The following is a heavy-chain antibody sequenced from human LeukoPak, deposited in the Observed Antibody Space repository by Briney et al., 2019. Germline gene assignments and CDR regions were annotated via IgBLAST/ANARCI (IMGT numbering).Heavy chain of an antibody. V-gene: IGHV5-51*01. D-gene: IGHD5-12*01. CDR1: GYSFTSFW. J-gene: IGHJ4*02. CDR3: ARWAVATTNYFDY. Sequence: GESLKISCHGSGYSFTSFWIAWVRQMPGKGLEWVGMIYPGDSDTIYSPSFQGQVTISADRSIGAAYLQWSSLEASDTAMYYCARWAVATTNYFDYWGQGTLVTVSS. CDR2: IYPGDSDT.